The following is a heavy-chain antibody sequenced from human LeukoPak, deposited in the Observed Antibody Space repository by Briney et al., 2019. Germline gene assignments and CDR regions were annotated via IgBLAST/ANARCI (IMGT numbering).Heavy chain of an antibody. Sequence: ASVKVSCKASGGTFSSYAISWVRQAPGQGLEWMGGIIPIFGTANYAQKFQGRVTITADESTSTAYMELSSLRSEDTAVYYCARAVAGYCSSTSCYTGTNFDYWGQGTLVTVSS. CDR2: IIPIFGTA. V-gene: IGHV1-69*13. CDR1: GGTFSSYA. J-gene: IGHJ4*02. CDR3: ARAVAGYCSSTSCYTGTNFDY. D-gene: IGHD2-2*02.